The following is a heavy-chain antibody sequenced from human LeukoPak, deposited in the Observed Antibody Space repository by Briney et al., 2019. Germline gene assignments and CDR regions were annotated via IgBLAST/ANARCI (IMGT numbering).Heavy chain of an antibody. CDR3: ARDLGFRGGWFGIIDY. D-gene: IGHD6-19*01. V-gene: IGHV1-2*04. Sequence: ASVKVSCKASGYTFTGYYMHWVRQAPAQGLEWMGWINPNSGGTNYAQKFQGWVTMTRDTSISTAYMELSRLRSDDTAVYYCARDLGFRGGWFGIIDYWGQGTLVTVSS. CDR2: INPNSGGT. CDR1: GYTFTGYY. J-gene: IGHJ4*02.